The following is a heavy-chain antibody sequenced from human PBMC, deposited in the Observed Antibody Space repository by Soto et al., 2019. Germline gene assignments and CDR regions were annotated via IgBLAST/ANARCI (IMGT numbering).Heavy chain of an antibody. Sequence: QVQLVQSGAEVKKPGASVKVSCKASGYTFTSYGISWVRQAPGQGLEWMGWISAYNGNTNYAQKLQGRVTMTTDTSTSTAYMELRSLISDDMAVYYCAREGWLGELLAYYYYGMDVWGQGTMVTVSS. CDR1: GYTFTSYG. CDR3: AREGWLGELLAYYYYGMDV. D-gene: IGHD3-10*01. J-gene: IGHJ6*02. V-gene: IGHV1-18*03. CDR2: ISAYNGNT.